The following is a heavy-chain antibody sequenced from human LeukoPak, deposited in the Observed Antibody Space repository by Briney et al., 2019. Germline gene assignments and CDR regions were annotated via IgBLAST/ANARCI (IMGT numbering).Heavy chain of an antibody. CDR3: AKDAPPGYFDY. CDR2: IYYSAST. J-gene: IGHJ4*02. V-gene: IGHV4-61*01. D-gene: IGHD3-10*01. Sequence: SETLSLTCTVSGGSVSSGSYYWSWIRQPPGEGLEWIGYIYYSASTNYNPSLKSRVTISVDTSNNQFSLKLSSVTAEDTAVYYCAKDAPPGYFDYWGQGTLVTVSS. CDR1: GGSVSSGSYY.